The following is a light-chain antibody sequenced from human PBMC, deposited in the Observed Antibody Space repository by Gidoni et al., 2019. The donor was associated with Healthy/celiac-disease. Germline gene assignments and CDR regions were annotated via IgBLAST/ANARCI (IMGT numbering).Light chain of an antibody. Sequence: DIQMTQSPSSLSASVGDRVTITCRASQSISSYLNWYQQKAGKGPKLLIYAASTLQSGVPSRFTGSGSGTDFTLTISTLQPEDFASYYCQQSYSFPLAFGGGTKVEI. CDR1: QSISSY. CDR3: QQSYSFPLA. CDR2: AAS. J-gene: IGKJ4*01. V-gene: IGKV1-39*01.